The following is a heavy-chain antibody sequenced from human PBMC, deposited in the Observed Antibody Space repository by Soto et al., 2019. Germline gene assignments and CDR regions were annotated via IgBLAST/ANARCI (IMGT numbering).Heavy chain of an antibody. V-gene: IGHV1-18*01. CDR2: IHVTKT. CDR1: GYTFTTYG. CDR3: ASNSGYSDYGMDV. J-gene: IGHJ6*02. Sequence: QIQLVQSGVEVKKPGASVRVSCKASGYTFTTYGISWVRQAPGQGLEWMGWIHVTKTNYAQNFQGRLTMTTDTSTSTAYIDLRSLRSDDTAIYYCASNSGYSDYGMDVWGQGTTVTVSS. D-gene: IGHD3-22*01.